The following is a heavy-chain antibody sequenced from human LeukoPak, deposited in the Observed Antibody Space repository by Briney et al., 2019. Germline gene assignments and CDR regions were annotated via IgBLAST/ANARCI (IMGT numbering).Heavy chain of an antibody. CDR2: INPNSGGT. CDR1: GYTFTGYY. CDR3: AREADAGYDYVWGSRYNWFDP. V-gene: IGHV1-2*02. D-gene: IGHD3-16*01. Sequence: ASVKVSCKASGYTFTGYYMHWVRQAPGQGLERMGWINPNSGGTNYAQKFQGRVTMTRDTSISTAYMELSRLRSDDTAVYYCAREADAGYDYVWGSRYNWFDPWGQGTLVTVSS. J-gene: IGHJ5*02.